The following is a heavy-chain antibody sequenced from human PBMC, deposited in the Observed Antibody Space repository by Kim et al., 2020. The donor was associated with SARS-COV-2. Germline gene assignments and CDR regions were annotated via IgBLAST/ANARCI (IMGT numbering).Heavy chain of an antibody. CDR3: GRGAGYYYGAGSYFPDNPPTNIIIAY. D-gene: IGHD3-10*01. CDR2: INHSGST. V-gene: IGHV4-34*01. Sequence: SETLSLTCAVYGGSFSGYYWSWIRQPPGKGLEWIGEINHSGSTNYNPSLKSRVTISVDTSKNQFCLKLSSVTAADTAVYYCGRGAGYYYGAGSYFPDNPPTNIIIAYGGQGPRLTVSS. J-gene: IGHJ4*02. CDR1: GGSFSGYY.